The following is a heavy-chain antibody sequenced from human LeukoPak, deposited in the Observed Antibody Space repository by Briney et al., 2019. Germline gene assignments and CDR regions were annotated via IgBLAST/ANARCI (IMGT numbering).Heavy chain of an antibody. CDR3: AKALGYYNRNSYYPQDY. CDR2: ISGGGGST. V-gene: IGHV3-23*01. CDR1: GFSFTTYD. J-gene: IGHJ4*02. D-gene: IGHD1-1*01. Sequence: HPGGSLRLSCAASGFSFTTYDMNWVRQAPGKGLEWVSAISGGGGSTYYADSVKGRFTISRDNSKNTVYLQMNSLRAEDTAVYYCAKALGYYNRNSYYPQDYWGQGTLVTVSS.